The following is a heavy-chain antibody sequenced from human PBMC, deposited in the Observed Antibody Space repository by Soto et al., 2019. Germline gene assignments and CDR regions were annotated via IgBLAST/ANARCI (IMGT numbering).Heavy chain of an antibody. CDR3: ARGLGGYLDYFDY. V-gene: IGHV1-69*02. D-gene: IGHD3-16*02. Sequence: ASVKVSCKASGGTFSSYTISWVRQAPGQRLEWMGRINPILGIAKYAQKFQGRVTITRDTSTSTAYVELSSLRSEDTAVYYCARGLGGYLDYFDYWGQGTLVTVSS. CDR1: GGTFSSYT. J-gene: IGHJ4*02. CDR2: INPILGIA.